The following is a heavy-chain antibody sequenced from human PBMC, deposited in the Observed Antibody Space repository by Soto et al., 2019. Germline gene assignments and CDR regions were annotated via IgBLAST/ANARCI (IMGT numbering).Heavy chain of an antibody. Sequence: ASVEVSCKCSGGTFSSHSINWVLQAPGQGREWMGGIIPILGPANFAKKFQGRVTITADESTTTAYMELSSLTSEDTAVYYCATGSFTSTGGRIGYHYNAMDVWGQGTTVTVSS. CDR2: IIPILGPA. CDR1: GGTFSSHS. CDR3: ATGSFTSTGGRIGYHYNAMDV. D-gene: IGHD1-1*01. J-gene: IGHJ6*02. V-gene: IGHV1-69*13.